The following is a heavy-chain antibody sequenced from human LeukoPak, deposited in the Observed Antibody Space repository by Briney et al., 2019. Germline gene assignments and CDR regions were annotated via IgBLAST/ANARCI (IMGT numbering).Heavy chain of an antibody. J-gene: IGHJ4*02. CDR2: ISSSGNT. CDR1: GFTFSRSA. Sequence: GGSLRLSCAASGFTFSRSAMTWVRQTPGKGLDWVSSISSSGNTYYADSVKGRFTISRDNSKNMLYLQMSSLRAEDTAVYYCVKGRISEDGLDFWGQGTLVTVSS. D-gene: IGHD6-13*01. V-gene: IGHV3-23*01. CDR3: VKGRISEDGLDF.